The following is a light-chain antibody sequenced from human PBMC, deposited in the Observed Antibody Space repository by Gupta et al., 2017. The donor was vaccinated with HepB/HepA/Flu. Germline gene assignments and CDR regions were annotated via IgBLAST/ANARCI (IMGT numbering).Light chain of an antibody. CDR3: HQYAAPPWT. V-gene: IGKV4-1*01. J-gene: IGKJ1*01. Sequence: DIVLPQSPDSLDVSLGETATINCKSRQSVSYSPNNKNYLAWFQQKPGQPPKMLIYWSSARESGVPDRFSGSWSGTDFTLTISSLQAEDAAIYYCHQYAAPPWTFGQGTKVEIK. CDR2: WSS. CDR1: QSVSYSPNNKNY.